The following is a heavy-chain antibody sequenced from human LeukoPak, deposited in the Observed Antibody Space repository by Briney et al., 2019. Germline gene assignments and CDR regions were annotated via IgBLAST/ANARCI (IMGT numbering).Heavy chain of an antibody. CDR3: AKSHRFGRNYYYYYMDV. CDR2: ISGSGGST. CDR1: GFTFSSYA. Sequence: GGSLRLSCAASGFTFSSYAMSWVRQAPGKGLEWVSAISGSGGSTYYADSVKGRFTTSRDNSKNTLYLQMNSLRAEDTAVYYCAKSHRFGRNYYYYYMDVWGKGTTVTVSS. D-gene: IGHD3-10*01. J-gene: IGHJ6*03. V-gene: IGHV3-23*01.